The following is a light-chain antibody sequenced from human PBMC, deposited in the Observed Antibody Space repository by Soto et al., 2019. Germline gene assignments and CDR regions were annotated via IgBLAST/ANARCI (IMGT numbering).Light chain of an antibody. J-gene: IGKJ5*01. CDR1: ESVSRN. Sequence: EVVMTQSPATLSVSPGERSTLSCRASESVSRNLAWYQQKPGQAPRLLIYGASTRATGIPARFSGSGSGTEFTLTIGSLQSEDFAVYYCQQYNNWPITFGQGTRLEIK. CDR2: GAS. V-gene: IGKV3D-15*01. CDR3: QQYNNWPIT.